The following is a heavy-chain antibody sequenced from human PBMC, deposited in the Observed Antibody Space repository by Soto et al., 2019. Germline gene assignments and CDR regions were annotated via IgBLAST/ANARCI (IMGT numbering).Heavy chain of an antibody. CDR2: ISYDGSNK. J-gene: IGHJ1*01. V-gene: IGHV3-30*18. CDR1: GFTFSSYG. D-gene: IGHD6-13*01. CDR3: AKRGVSSSFQH. Sequence: PGGSLRLSCAASGFTFSSYGMHWVRQAPGKGLEWVAVISYDGSNKYYADSVKGRFTISRDNSKSTLYLQMNSLRAEDTAVYYCAKRGVSSSFQHWGQGTLVTVSS.